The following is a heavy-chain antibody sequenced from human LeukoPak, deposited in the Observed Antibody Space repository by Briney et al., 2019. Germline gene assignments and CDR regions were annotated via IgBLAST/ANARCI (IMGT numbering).Heavy chain of an antibody. J-gene: IGHJ4*02. D-gene: IGHD2-21*02. V-gene: IGHV3-11*01. CDR3: ARLSGDPGYFDY. CDR2: ISSSGSTI. Sequence: GGSLRLSCAASEFTFSTYLMTWVRQAPGKGLEWVSYISSSGSTIYYADSVKGRFTISRDNAKNSLYLQMNSLRAEDTAVYYCARLSGDPGYFDYWGQGTLVTVSS. CDR1: EFTFSTYL.